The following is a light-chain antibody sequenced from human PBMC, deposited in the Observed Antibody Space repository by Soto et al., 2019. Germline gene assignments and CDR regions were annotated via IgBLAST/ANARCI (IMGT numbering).Light chain of an antibody. CDR3: SSYTSSSTPV. Sequence: QSVLTQPASVSGSPGQSITISCTGTSSDVGGYNYVSWYQQHPGKAPKLTIYDVSNRPSGVSNRFSGSKSGNTASLTISGLQAEDEADYYCSSYTSSSTPVFGGGTKVPVL. CDR2: DVS. V-gene: IGLV2-14*01. CDR1: SSDVGGYNY. J-gene: IGLJ3*02.